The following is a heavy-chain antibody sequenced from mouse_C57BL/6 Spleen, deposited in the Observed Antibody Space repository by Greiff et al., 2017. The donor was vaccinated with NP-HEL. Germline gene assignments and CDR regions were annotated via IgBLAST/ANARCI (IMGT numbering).Heavy chain of an antibody. CDR2: IYPRDGST. V-gene: IGHV1-85*01. CDR3: AREAPGGRFAY. Sequence: QVQLKESGPELVKPGASVKLSCKASGYTFTSYDINWVKQRPGQGLEWIGWIYPRDGSTKYNEKFKGKATLTVDTSSSTAYMELHSLTSEDSAVYFCAREAPGGRFAYWGQGTLVTVSA. J-gene: IGHJ3*01. CDR1: GYTFTSYD.